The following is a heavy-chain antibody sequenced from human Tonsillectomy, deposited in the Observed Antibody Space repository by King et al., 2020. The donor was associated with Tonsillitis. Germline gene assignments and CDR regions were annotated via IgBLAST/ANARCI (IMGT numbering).Heavy chain of an antibody. CDR2: ITRSSTFI. V-gene: IGHV3-48*02. Sequence: VQLVESGGGLVQPGGSLRLSCAASGFTFSSSSMNWVRQAPGKGLEWGSYITRSSTFIYYADSVKGRFTISRDNAKNSLYLQMNILRDEDTAVYYCARDLYDYVWGSYPTPFDYWGQGTLVTVSS. J-gene: IGHJ4*02. CDR1: GFTFSSSS. CDR3: ARDLYDYVWGSYPTPFDY. D-gene: IGHD3-16*02.